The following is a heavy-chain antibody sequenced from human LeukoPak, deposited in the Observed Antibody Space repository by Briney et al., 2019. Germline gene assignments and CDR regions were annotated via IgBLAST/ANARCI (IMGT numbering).Heavy chain of an antibody. D-gene: IGHD6-13*01. CDR3: ARVSSSWYQDWYFDL. Sequence: PSQTLSLTWTVSGCSFSSKSYYWSWIRQPAGKGLEWIGRIYTSGGTDYNPSLKSRVPMSVDTSKNQFSLKLSSVTAADTAVYYCARVSSSWYQDWYFDLRGRGTLVTVSS. CDR1: GCSFSSKSYY. V-gene: IGHV4-61*02. CDR2: IYTSGGT. J-gene: IGHJ2*01.